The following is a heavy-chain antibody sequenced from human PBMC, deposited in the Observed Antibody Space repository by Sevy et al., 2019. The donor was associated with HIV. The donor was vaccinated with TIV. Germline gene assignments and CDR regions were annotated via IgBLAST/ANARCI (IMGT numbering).Heavy chain of an antibody. CDR1: GFTFSSYA. V-gene: IGHV3-30-3*01. J-gene: IGHJ5*02. CDR2: ISYDGTNK. CDR3: ARDQHDYAGNVRTGWFDP. D-gene: IGHD4-17*01. Sequence: GGSLRLSCAASGFTFSSYAMHWVRQAPGKGLEWVAVISYDGTNKYYADSVKGRFTISRDNSKKILYVQMNCLRGEDTAVYYCARDQHDYAGNVRTGWFDPWGQGTLVTVSS.